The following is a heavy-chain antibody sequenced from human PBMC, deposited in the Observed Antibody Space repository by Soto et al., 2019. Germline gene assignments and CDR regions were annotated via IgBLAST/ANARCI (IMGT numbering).Heavy chain of an antibody. J-gene: IGHJ4*02. CDR3: AGGDGGGFDY. D-gene: IGHD2-15*01. V-gene: IGHV3-72*01. Sequence: EVQLVESGGALVQPGGSLRLSCAASGITFSDHYIDWVRQAPGKGLEWVGRTRNQGNSYSTEYAASVKGRFTISRDDSKNSLYLQMNSLKSEDTAVYYCAGGDGGGFDYWGQGTLVTVSS. CDR1: GITFSDHY. CDR2: TRNQGNSYST.